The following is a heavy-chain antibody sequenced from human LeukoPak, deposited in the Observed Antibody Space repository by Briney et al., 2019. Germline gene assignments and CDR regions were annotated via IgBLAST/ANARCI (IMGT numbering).Heavy chain of an antibody. Sequence: ASVKVSCKASGGTFSNYAISWVRQAPGQGLEWMGGIIPIFGTANYAQKFQGRVTITADESTSTAYMELSSLRSEDTAVYYCARRVSGYYYDYWGQGTLVTVSS. J-gene: IGHJ4*02. CDR3: ARRVSGYYYDY. CDR2: IIPIFGTA. V-gene: IGHV1-69*01. CDR1: GGTFSNYA. D-gene: IGHD3-22*01.